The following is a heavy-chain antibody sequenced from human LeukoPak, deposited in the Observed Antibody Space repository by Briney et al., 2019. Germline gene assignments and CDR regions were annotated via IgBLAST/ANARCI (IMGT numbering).Heavy chain of an antibody. CDR1: GFTFSSYA. Sequence: PGGSLRLSCAASGFTFSSYAMSWVRQAPGKGLEWVSAISGSGGSTYYADSVKGRFTISRDNSKNTLYLQMNSLRAEDTAEYYCAKSGAPSVYGSGSFDYWGQGTLVTVSS. CDR3: AKSGAPSVYGSGSFDY. CDR2: ISGSGGST. J-gene: IGHJ4*02. V-gene: IGHV3-23*01. D-gene: IGHD3-10*01.